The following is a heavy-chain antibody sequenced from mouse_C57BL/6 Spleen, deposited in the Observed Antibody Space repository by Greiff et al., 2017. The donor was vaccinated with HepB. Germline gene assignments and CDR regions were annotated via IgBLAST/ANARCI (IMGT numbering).Heavy chain of an antibody. V-gene: IGHV1-83*01. CDR3: REFYYYGSSPGFAY. J-gene: IGHJ3*01. CDR1: YTFTDYYM. Sequence: VHVKQSGPELVKPGASVKMSCKASGYTFTDYYMHWVKQKPGKGLEWIGEIYPGSGNTYYNEKFKGKATLTADTSSSTAYMQLSSLTSEDSAVYFCAREFYYYGSSPGFAYWGQGTLVTVSA. CDR2: YPGSGNTY. D-gene: IGHD1-1*01.